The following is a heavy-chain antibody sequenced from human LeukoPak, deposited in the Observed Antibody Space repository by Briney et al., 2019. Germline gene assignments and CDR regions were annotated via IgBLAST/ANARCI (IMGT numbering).Heavy chain of an antibody. D-gene: IGHD6-6*01. CDR1: GFTFSGYS. J-gene: IGHJ6*04. V-gene: IGHV3-21*01. CDR2: ISSSSSYI. Sequence: GGSLRLSCAASGFTFSGYSMNWVRQAPGKGLEWVSSISSSSSYIYYADSVKGRFTISRDNAKNSVYLQMNSLRAEDTALYYCARSPPPKIYISSYRMDVWGKGTTVTVSS. CDR3: ARSPPPKIYISSYRMDV.